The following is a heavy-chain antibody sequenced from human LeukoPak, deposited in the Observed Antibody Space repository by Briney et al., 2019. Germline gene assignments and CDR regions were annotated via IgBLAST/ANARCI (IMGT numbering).Heavy chain of an antibody. Sequence: SETLSLTCTVSGYSISSGYSWGWIRQPPGKGLEWIGGIYHGGNTYYNPSLKSRVTISVDASKNQISLKLSSVTAADTAVYYCARVGIALVGTIDSWGQGTLATVSS. CDR1: GYSISSGYS. J-gene: IGHJ1*01. CDR3: ARVGIALVGTIDS. V-gene: IGHV4-38-2*02. CDR2: IYHGGNT. D-gene: IGHD6-13*01.